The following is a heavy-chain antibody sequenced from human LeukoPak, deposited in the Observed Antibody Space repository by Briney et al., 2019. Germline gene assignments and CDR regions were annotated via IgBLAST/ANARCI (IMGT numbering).Heavy chain of an antibody. D-gene: IGHD2-2*01. V-gene: IGHV4-59*08. CDR3: TRHDVVPVIGHGMAV. CDR2: IYNTWTT. J-gene: IGHJ6*02. Sequence: SETLSLTCTVSGGSISSDYWSWIRQPPGKGLEWIGYIYNTWTTNYNPSLKSRVTISVDMPKNQFSLILSSVTAADTAVYYCTRHDVVPVIGHGMAVWGQGTTVTVSS. CDR1: GGSISSDY.